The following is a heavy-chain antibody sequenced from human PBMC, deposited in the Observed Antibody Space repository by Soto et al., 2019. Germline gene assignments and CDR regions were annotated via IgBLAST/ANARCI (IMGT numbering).Heavy chain of an antibody. V-gene: IGHV3-48*01. D-gene: IGHD4-4*01. CDR1: GFTFSSYS. J-gene: IGHJ3*01. Sequence: EVQLVESGGGLVQPGGSLTLSCVASGFTFSSYSMNWVRQAPGKGLEWVSYISSSSSTITYADSVKGRFTISRDNAKNSLYLQMDSLRAEDTALYYCAREQFYAFDFWGQGTVITVSS. CDR3: AREQFYAFDF. CDR2: ISSSSSTI.